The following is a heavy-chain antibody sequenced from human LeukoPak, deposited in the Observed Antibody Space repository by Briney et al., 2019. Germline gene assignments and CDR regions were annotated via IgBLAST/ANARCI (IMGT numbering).Heavy chain of an antibody. Sequence: SVKVSCKASGGTFSSYAISWVRQAPGQGLEWMGGIIPIFGTANYAQKFQGRVTITADKSTSTAYMELSSLRSEDTAVYYCARGAYSYGPEDYWGQGTLVTVSS. CDR3: ARGAYSYGPEDY. D-gene: IGHD5-18*01. J-gene: IGHJ4*02. CDR1: GGTFSSYA. V-gene: IGHV1-69*06. CDR2: IIPIFGTA.